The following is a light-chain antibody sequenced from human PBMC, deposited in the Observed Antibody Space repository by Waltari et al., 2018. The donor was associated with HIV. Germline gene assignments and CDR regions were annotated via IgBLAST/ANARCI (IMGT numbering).Light chain of an antibody. V-gene: IGKV3-11*01. Sequence: EIVLTQSPATMSLSPGERATLSCRASQSVSSYVAWYQQKPGQAPSLLIYDAANRATGIPARFSGSGSGTDFTRTISSLEPEDFAVYFCQQRSNWPLTFGGGTKVEIK. CDR3: QQRSNWPLT. J-gene: IGKJ4*01. CDR1: QSVSSY. CDR2: DAA.